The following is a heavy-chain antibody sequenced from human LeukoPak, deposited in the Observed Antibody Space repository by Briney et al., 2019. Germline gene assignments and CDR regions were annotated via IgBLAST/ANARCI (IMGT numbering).Heavy chain of an antibody. J-gene: IGHJ4*02. CDR1: AGSTNSYY. CDR3: ARDKGILWPFDY. V-gene: IGHV4-4*07. Sequence: SETLSLTCTVSAGSTNSYYWSWIRRPAGKGLEWIGRIYTSGSTNYNPSLKSRVTMSVDTSKNQFSLKLSSVAAADTAVYYCARDKGILWPFDYWGQGTLVTVSS. D-gene: IGHD2-21*01. CDR2: IYTSGST.